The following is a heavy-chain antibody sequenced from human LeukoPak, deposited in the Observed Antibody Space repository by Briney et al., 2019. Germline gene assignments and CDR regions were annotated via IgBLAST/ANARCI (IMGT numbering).Heavy chain of an antibody. J-gene: IGHJ4*02. CDR2: IKTDGSST. CDR1: GFTFSSYW. CDR3: ARGGFTTSYFDY. V-gene: IGHV3-74*01. Sequence: PGGSLRLSCAASGFTFSSYWMHWVRQAPGKGLVWVSRIKTDGSSTSYADSVKGRFTVSRDNSRNTLYLQMNSLRADDTAVYYCARGGFTTSYFDYWGQGTLVTVSS. D-gene: IGHD1-14*01.